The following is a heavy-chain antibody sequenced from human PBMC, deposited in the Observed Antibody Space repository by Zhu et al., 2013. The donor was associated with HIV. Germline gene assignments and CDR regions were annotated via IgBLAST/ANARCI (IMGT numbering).Heavy chain of an antibody. CDR3: ARGQGGGDVTWDGMDV. V-gene: IGHV1-69*06. CDR1: GGSFSNYA. J-gene: IGHJ6*02. Sequence: QVRLVQSGTEVKKPGSSVKVSCKLSGGSFSNYAFSWVRQAPGQGLEWMGGITPSLDTTNYAQKFQDRVTISADKSSTTVYMELRRLRSEDTAVYFCARGQGGGDVTWDGMDVWGRGTTVAV. CDR2: ITPSLDTT. D-gene: IGHD3-16*01.